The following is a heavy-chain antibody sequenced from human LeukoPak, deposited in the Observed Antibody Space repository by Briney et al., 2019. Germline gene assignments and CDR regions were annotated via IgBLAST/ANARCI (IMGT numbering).Heavy chain of an antibody. J-gene: IGHJ4*02. CDR1: GFTFSSYG. CDR3: AKDKGGFDWLLDVDPYFDY. D-gene: IGHD3-9*01. CDR2: ISGSGGST. Sequence: GGSLRLSCAASGFTFSSYGMSWVRQAPGKGLEWVSAISGSGGSTYYADSVKGRFTISRDNSKNTLYLQMNSLRAEDTAVYYCAKDKGGFDWLLDVDPYFDYWGQGTLVTVSS. V-gene: IGHV3-23*01.